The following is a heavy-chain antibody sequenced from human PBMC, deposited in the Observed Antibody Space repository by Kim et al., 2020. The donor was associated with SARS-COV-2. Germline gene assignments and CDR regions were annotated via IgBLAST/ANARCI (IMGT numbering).Heavy chain of an antibody. CDR3: ARVGDLVVPAAMGHYYYGMDV. V-gene: IGHV3-21*01. J-gene: IGHJ6*02. CDR1: GFTFSSYS. D-gene: IGHD2-2*01. CDR2: ISSSSSYI. Sequence: GGSLRLSCAASGFTFSSYSMNWVRQAPGKGLEWVSSISSSSSYIYYADSVKGRFTISRDNAKNSLYLQMNSLRAEDTAVYYCARVGDLVVPAAMGHYYYGMDVWGQGTTVTVSS.